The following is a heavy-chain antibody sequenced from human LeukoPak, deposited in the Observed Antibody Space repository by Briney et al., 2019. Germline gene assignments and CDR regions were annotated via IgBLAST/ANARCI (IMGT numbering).Heavy chain of an antibody. CDR1: GFIFGTYS. J-gene: IGHJ5*02. D-gene: IGHD4-11*01. CDR3: ARAFGMYSNNGEWFDP. CDR2: IRYDGRDK. V-gene: IGHV3-30*02. Sequence: PGGSLRLSCVPSGFIFGTYSMHWVRQAPGKGPEWVAFIRYDGRDKYYADSVKGRFTISRESSKNTLYLQMNSLRTEDTAVYYCARAFGMYSNNGEWFDPWGRGILVTVSS.